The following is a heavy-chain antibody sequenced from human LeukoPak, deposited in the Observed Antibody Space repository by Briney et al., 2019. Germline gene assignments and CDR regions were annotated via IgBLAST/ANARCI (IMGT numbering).Heavy chain of an antibody. J-gene: IGHJ4*02. D-gene: IGHD6-19*01. CDR3: AKESIAVAGSFDY. V-gene: IGHV1-69*02. CDR1: GGTFSSYT. Sequence: SVKVSCKASGGTFSSYTISWVRQAPGQGLEWMGRIIPILGIANYAQKFQGRVTITADKSTSTAYMELSSLRSEDTAVYYCAKESIAVAGSFDYWGQGTLVTVSS. CDR2: IIPILGIA.